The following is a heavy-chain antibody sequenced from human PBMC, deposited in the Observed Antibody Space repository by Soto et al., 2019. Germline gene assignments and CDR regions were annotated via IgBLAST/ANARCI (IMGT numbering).Heavy chain of an antibody. CDR2: INPGNGTT. J-gene: IGHJ4*02. CDR1: GDTFSSYA. CDR3: ATCSIRCCWDPFDF. D-gene: IGHD3-10*02. Sequence: ASVKVSCKASGDTFSSYAIHWVRQAPGQRLEWMGWINPGNGTTNYSQKFQGRVTITRDTSTSTAYMELSSLRSEDTAVYYCATCSIRCCWDPFDFWDQGTRVTVSS. V-gene: IGHV1-3*01.